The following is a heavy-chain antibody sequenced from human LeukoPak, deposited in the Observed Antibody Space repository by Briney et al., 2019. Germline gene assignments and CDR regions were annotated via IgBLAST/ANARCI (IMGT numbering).Heavy chain of an antibody. CDR1: GGSISSCY. Sequence: SETLSLTCTVSGGSISSCYWSWIRQPPGKGLEWIGYIYYSGSTNYNPSLKSRVTISVDTSKNQFSLKLSSVTAADTAVYYCARASGSYYTEYYFDYWGQGTLVTVSS. CDR3: ARASGSYYTEYYFDY. CDR2: IYYSGST. D-gene: IGHD1-26*01. V-gene: IGHV4-59*01. J-gene: IGHJ4*02.